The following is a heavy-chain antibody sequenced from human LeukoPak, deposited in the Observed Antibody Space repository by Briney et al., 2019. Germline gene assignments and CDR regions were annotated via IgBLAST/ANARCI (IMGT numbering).Heavy chain of an antibody. CDR3: ASFISGDSDGYPLAESY. Sequence: ASVKVSCKASGYTFTSYYMHWVRRAPGQGLEWMGIINPSGGSTSYAQKFQGRVTMTRDTSTSTVYMELSSLRSEDTAVYYCASFISGDSDGYPLAESYWGQGTLVTVSS. CDR2: INPSGGST. D-gene: IGHD5-24*01. J-gene: IGHJ4*02. CDR1: GYTFTSYY. V-gene: IGHV1-46*03.